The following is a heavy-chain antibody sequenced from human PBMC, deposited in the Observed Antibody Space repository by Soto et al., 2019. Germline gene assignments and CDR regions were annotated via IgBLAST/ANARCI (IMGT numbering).Heavy chain of an antibody. Sequence: SETLSLTCTVSGGSISSSSYYWGWIRQPPGKGLEWIGSIYYSGSTYYNPSLKSRDNISVDTSKNQFSLKLSSVTAADTTVNNCVSPPFPSFFSLYYDILTGYYSGLDAFDIWGQGTMVTVSS. CDR2: IYYSGST. J-gene: IGHJ3*02. D-gene: IGHD3-9*01. CDR3: VSPPFPSFFSLYYDILTGYYSGLDAFDI. CDR1: GGSISSSSYY. V-gene: IGHV4-39*01.